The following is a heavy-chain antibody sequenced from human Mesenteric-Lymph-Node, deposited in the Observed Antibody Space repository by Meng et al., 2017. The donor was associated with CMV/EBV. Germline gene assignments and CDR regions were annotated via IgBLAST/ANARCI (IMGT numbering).Heavy chain of an antibody. D-gene: IGHD6-13*01. CDR2: INAGNGNT. CDR1: GYTFTSYA. V-gene: IGHV1-3*01. J-gene: IGHJ4*02. Sequence: SGYTFTSYAMHWVRQAPGQRLEWMGWINAGNGNTKYSQKFQGRVTITRDTSASTAYMELSSLRSEDTAVYYCARVLIPYIAAAGTDYWGQGTLVTVSS. CDR3: ARVLIPYIAAAGTDY.